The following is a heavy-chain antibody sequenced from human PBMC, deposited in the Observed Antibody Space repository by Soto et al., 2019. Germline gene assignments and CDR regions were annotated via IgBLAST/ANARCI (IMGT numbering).Heavy chain of an antibody. D-gene: IGHD2-8*01. CDR2: INNDGSIT. J-gene: IGHJ4*02. V-gene: IGHV3-74*02. CDR3: ARSTNGSFDY. CDR1: GFSFSYYW. Sequence: EVQLVESGGGLVKPGGSLRLSCVASGFSFSYYWMHWVRQAPGKGLVWVSRINNDGSITNYTDSVKGRFTMSRDNAKSTLHLQMNSLRAEDTAVYYCARSTNGSFDYWGQGTLVTVSS.